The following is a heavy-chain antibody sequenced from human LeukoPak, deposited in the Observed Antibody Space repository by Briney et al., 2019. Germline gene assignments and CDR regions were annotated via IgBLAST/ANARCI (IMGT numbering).Heavy chain of an antibody. D-gene: IGHD3-10*01. CDR3: ARHPRITMVRGVPSGAFDI. CDR1: GGSISSYY. CDR2: IYYSGST. Sequence: SETLSLTCTVSGGSISSYYWSWIRQPPGKGLEWIGYIYYSGSTNYNPSLKSRVTISVDTPKNQFSLKLSSVTAADTAVYYCARHPRITMVRGVPSGAFDIWGQGTMVTVSS. J-gene: IGHJ3*02. V-gene: IGHV4-59*08.